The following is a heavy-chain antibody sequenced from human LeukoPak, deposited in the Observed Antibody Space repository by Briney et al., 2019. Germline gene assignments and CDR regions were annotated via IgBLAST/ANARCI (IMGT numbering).Heavy chain of an antibody. Sequence: GGSLRLSCAASGFTFSGSAMHWVRQASGKGLEWVGRIRSKANSYATAYAASVKGRFTISRDDPKNTAYLQMNSLKTEDTAVYYCTRRFLEWNFDYWGQGTLVTVSS. CDR3: TRRFLEWNFDY. J-gene: IGHJ4*02. V-gene: IGHV3-73*01. CDR2: IRSKANSYAT. D-gene: IGHD3-3*01. CDR1: GFTFSGSA.